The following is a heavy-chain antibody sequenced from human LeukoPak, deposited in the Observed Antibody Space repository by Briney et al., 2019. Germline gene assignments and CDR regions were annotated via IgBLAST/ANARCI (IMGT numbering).Heavy chain of an antibody. J-gene: IGHJ4*02. Sequence: PSETLSLTCTVSGGSISHNYWSWIRQPPGKGLEWIGYIYYSGSTNYNPSLKSRVTISVDTSKNQFSLRLSSVTAADTAVYYCARHAGIGMSELFDYWGQGTLVTVSS. V-gene: IGHV4-59*08. CDR1: GGSISHNY. CDR3: ARHAGIGMSELFDY. CDR2: IYYSGST. D-gene: IGHD1-7*01.